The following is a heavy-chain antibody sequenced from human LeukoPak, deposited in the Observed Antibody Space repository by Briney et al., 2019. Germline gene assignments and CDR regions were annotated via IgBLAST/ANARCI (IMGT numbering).Heavy chain of an antibody. V-gene: IGHV4-39*07. D-gene: IGHD3-16*01. CDR1: GGSISSSSYY. CDR2: IYYRGST. J-gene: IGHJ3*02. CDR3: ARFPSFYDHNTATNSFDI. Sequence: SETLSLTCTVSGGSISSSSYYWGWIRQPPGKGLEWIGSIYYRGSTYYNPSLKSRVTMSVDTSKSQFSLKLSSVTAADTAVYYCARFPSFYDHNTATNSFDIWGQGTMVTVSP.